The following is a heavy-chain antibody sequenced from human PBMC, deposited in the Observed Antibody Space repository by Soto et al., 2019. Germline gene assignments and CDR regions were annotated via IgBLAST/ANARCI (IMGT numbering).Heavy chain of an antibody. CDR3: ARYRREAVAGYTLDN. CDR2: VYNSGST. CDR1: GGSISSNY. D-gene: IGHD6-13*01. Sequence: SETLSLTCTVSGGSISSNYWTWIRQPPRKGLEWIGYVYNSGSTNYNPSLKSRVTISEDTSKSQFSLKVNSMTAADTAVYYCARYRREAVAGYTLDNWGEGILVTVSS. V-gene: IGHV4-59*01. J-gene: IGHJ4*02.